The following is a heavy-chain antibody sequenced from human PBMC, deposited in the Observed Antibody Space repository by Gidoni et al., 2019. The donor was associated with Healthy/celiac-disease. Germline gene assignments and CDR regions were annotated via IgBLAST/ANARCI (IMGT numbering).Heavy chain of an antibody. CDR1: GFTFSGYE. CDR2: SSSSGSTI. CDR3: ARGAYYDILTGYPNGMDV. D-gene: IGHD3-9*01. J-gene: IGHJ6*02. V-gene: IGHV3-48*03. Sequence: EVQLVESGGGLVQPGGSLRLSCAASGFTFSGYEMNWVRQAPGKGLEWVSYSSSSGSTIYYADFVKGRFTISRDNAKNSLYLKMNSLRAEDTAVYYCARGAYYDILTGYPNGMDVWGQGTTVTVSS.